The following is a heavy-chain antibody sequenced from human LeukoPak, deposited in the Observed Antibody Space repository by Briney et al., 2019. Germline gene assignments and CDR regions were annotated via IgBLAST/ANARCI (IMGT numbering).Heavy chain of an antibody. CDR3: AKFSSSNPY. CDR2: ISWNSGSI. V-gene: IGHV3-9*01. Sequence: GRSLRLSCVASGFTFDDYAMHWVRQAPGKGLEWVSGISWNSGSIGYADSVKGRFTISRDNAKNSLYPQMNSLRAEDTALYYCAKFSSSNPYWGQGTLVTVSS. CDR1: GFTFDDYA. J-gene: IGHJ4*02. D-gene: IGHD6-6*01.